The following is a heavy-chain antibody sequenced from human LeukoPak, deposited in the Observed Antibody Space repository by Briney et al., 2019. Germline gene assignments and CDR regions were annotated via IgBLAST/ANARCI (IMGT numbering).Heavy chain of an antibody. CDR3: AKDPYSSGWRGAFDI. CDR2: IWYDGSNK. Sequence: GRSLRLSCAASGFTFRSYGMHWVRQAPGKGLEWVAIIWYDGSNKYYADSAKGRFTISRDNSKNTLYLQMNSLRAEDTAVYYCAKDPYSSGWRGAFDIWGQGTMVTVSS. CDR1: GFTFRSYG. J-gene: IGHJ3*02. V-gene: IGHV3-33*06. D-gene: IGHD6-19*01.